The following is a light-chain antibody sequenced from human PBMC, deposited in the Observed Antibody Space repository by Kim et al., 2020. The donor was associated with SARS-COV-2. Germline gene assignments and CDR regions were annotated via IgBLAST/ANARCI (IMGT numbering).Light chain of an antibody. J-gene: IGKJ4*01. CDR1: QSVSSTY. CDR3: QQYGRSPLT. V-gene: IGKV3-20*01. Sequence: WSPGERATLSCRASQSVSSTYLAWYQQKPGQAPRLLIHGASTRATGIPDRFSGTGSGTDFTLTISRLEPEDFAVYYCQQYGRSPLTFGGGTKLEI. CDR2: GAS.